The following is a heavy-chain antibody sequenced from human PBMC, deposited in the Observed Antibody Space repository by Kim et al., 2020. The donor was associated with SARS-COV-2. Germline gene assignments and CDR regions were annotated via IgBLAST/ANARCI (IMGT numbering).Heavy chain of an antibody. J-gene: IGHJ4*02. CDR2: IKSKTDGGTT. Sequence: GGSLRLSCAASGFTLSNAWMSWVRQAPGKGLEWVGRIKSKTDGGTTDYAAPVKGRFTISRDDSKNTLYLQMNSLKTEATAVYYCTPEVGSNWNDDYFDYWAPGTL. CDR3: TPEVGSNWNDDYFDY. CDR1: GFTLSNAW. D-gene: IGHD1-1*01. V-gene: IGHV3-15*01.